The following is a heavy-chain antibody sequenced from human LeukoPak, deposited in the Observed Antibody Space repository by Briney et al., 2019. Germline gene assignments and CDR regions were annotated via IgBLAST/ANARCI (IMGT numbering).Heavy chain of an antibody. CDR2: IDCSGST. D-gene: IGHD3-10*01. CDR1: GGSMSSYY. V-gene: IGHV4-59*01. Sequence: MSSETLSLTCTVSGGSMSSYYGSWLRQPPGKGLEWIGYIDCSGSTNYNPSLKSRVTISVDTSKNQFSLKLSSVTAADTAVYYCARSSASDWYFDLWGRGTLVTVSS. J-gene: IGHJ2*01. CDR3: ARSSASDWYFDL.